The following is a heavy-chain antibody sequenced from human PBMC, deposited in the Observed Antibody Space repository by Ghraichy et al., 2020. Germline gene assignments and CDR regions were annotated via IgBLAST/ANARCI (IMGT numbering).Heavy chain of an antibody. CDR3: AKGPDPGYNSLNAFDI. J-gene: IGHJ3*02. D-gene: IGHD5-24*01. CDR1: GFTFSSYA. Sequence: GGSLRLSCAASGFTFSSYAMSWVRQAPGKGLEWVSAISGSGGSTYYAESVKGRFTISRDNSMNTLYLQMNSLIAEDTAVYYCAKGPDPGYNSLNAFDIWGQGTMVTVSS. V-gene: IGHV3-23*01. CDR2: ISGSGGST.